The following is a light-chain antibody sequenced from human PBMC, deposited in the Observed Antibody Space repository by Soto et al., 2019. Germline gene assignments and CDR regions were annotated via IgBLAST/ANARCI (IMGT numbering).Light chain of an antibody. CDR2: RAS. CDR1: QSVYYRSNKKNY. Sequence: DIVMTQSPDSLAVSLGERATINCKSSQSVYYRSNKKNYLGWSQQKPVQPPTVLISRASTRESGVPDRFSGSGSGTDLTHAISILQAEDVAFYYCQQYYGSPYTFGQGTKLEIK. J-gene: IGKJ2*01. V-gene: IGKV4-1*01. CDR3: QQYYGSPYT.